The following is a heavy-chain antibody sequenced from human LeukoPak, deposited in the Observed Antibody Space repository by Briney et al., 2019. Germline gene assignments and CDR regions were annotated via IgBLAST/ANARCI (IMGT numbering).Heavy chain of an antibody. CDR3: AREGSDSDAFDI. J-gene: IGHJ3*02. Sequence: GGSLRLSCAASGFTFSSYGMHWDRKAPGKGLEWEAVMWYDGSNKYYADSVKSRFTISRVDSKNTLYLQMNSLIAEDTAVYYCAREGSDSDAFDIWGQATMVTVSS. V-gene: IGHV3-33*01. CDR1: GFTFSSYG. D-gene: IGHD6-6*01. CDR2: MWYDGSNK.